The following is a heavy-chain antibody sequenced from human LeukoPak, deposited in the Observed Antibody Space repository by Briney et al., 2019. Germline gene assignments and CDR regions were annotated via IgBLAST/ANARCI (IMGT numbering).Heavy chain of an antibody. D-gene: IGHD5-12*01. V-gene: IGHV3-73*01. CDR3: TRQTFYSGNDWNLDY. CDR2: IRIKANSYAS. J-gene: IGHJ4*02. CDR1: GFTFSDSA. Sequence: WGSLRLSCAASGFTFSDSAMHWVRQASGKGLEWVGRIRIKANSYASAYAASVEGRFTISRDDSKNTAYLQMNSLKTEDTAVYYCTRQTFYSGNDWNLDYWGQGTLVTVST.